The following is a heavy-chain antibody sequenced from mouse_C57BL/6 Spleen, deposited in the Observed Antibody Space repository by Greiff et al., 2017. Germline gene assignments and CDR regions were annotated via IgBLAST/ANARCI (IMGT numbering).Heavy chain of an antibody. CDR2: IDPEDGET. J-gene: IGHJ2*01. Sequence: VQLQQSGAELVKPGASVKLSCTASGFNIKDYYMHWVKQRTDQGLEWIGRIDPEDGETKYAPKFQGKATITADTSSNTAYLQLRSLTSEDTAVXDFAREFDAIYFDYWGQGTTLTVSS. CDR3: AREFDAIYFDY. D-gene: IGHD6-1*01. CDR1: GFNIKDYY. V-gene: IGHV14-2*01.